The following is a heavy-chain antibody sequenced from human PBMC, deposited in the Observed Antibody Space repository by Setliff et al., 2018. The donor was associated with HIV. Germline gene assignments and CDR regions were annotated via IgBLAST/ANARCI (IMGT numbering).Heavy chain of an antibody. CDR3: ASFFVTTVTNQDY. D-gene: IGHD4-17*01. CDR2: INHSGKT. Sequence: SETLSLTCAVYGGSLSGHYWTWIRQPPGEGLEWIGEINHSGKTNYNPSLKSRVTISVDTSKNQFSLKLTSVTAADTAMYYCASFFVTTVTNQDYWGQGTPVTVSS. CDR1: GGSLSGHY. V-gene: IGHV4-34*01. J-gene: IGHJ4*02.